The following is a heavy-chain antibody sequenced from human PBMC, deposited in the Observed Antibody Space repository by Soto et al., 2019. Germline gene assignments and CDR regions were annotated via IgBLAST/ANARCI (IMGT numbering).Heavy chain of an antibody. CDR2: IIPIFGTA. Sequence: SVKVSCKASGGTFSSYAISWVRQAPGQGLEWMGGIIPIFGTANYAQKFQGRVTITADESTSTAYMELSSLRSEDTAVYYCARRGTYGHYEIYFDYWGQGTLVTVSS. J-gene: IGHJ4*02. D-gene: IGHD4-17*01. V-gene: IGHV1-69*13. CDR1: GGTFSSYA. CDR3: ARRGTYGHYEIYFDY.